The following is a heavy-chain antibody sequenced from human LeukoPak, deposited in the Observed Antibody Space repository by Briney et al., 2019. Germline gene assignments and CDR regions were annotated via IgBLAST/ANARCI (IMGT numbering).Heavy chain of an antibody. CDR3: ARDSYQDYYGRFDP. V-gene: IGHV3-33*01. Sequence: GGSLRLSCAASGFIFSNHGMHWVRQAPGKRLEWVAVIWDDGNNKRYANSVNGRFTISRDNSENTLYLQMNGLTAEDTDMYYCARDSYQDYYGRFDPWGQGTLVIVSS. CDR1: GFIFSNHG. D-gene: IGHD3-10*01. CDR2: IWDDGNNK. J-gene: IGHJ5*02.